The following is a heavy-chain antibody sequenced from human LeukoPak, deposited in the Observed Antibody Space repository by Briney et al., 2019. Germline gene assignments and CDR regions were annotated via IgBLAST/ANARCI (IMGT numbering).Heavy chain of an antibody. J-gene: IGHJ4*02. D-gene: IGHD2-2*03. V-gene: IGHV3-23*01. CDR2: IGGSGTRT. Sequence: GGSLRLSCGASGFTFGTYWMHWVRQAPGKGLVWVSGIGGSGTRTYYADSVKGRFTISRDNSKNTLYLQMNSLRDEDTAVYYCAKDSHWILFDDWGQGTLVTVSS. CDR3: AKDSHWILFDD. CDR1: GFTFGTYW.